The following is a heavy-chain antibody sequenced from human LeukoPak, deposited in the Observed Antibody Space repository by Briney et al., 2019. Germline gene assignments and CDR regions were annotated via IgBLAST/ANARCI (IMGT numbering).Heavy chain of an antibody. CDR2: ISYDGSNK. Sequence: GGSLRLSCAASGFTFSSYWMNWARQAPGKGLEWVAVISYDGSNKYYADSVKGRFTISRDNSKNTLYLQMNSLRAEDTAVYYCARGNAETDYYYYGMDVWGQGTTVTVSS. CDR1: GFTFSSYW. J-gene: IGHJ6*02. V-gene: IGHV3-30-3*01. CDR3: ARGNAETDYYYYGMDV.